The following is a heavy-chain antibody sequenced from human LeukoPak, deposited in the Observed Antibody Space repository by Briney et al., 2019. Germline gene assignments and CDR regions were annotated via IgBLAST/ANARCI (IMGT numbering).Heavy chain of an antibody. D-gene: IGHD3-3*01. CDR1: GYTFTSYG. CDR3: ARGPIVEWLSPFAY. Sequence: ASVKVSCKASGYTFTSYGISWVRQAPGQGLEWMGWISAYNGNTNYAQKLQGRVTMTTDTSTSTAYMELRSLRSDDTAVYYCARGPIVEWLSPFAYWGQGTLVTVSS. J-gene: IGHJ4*02. V-gene: IGHV1-18*01. CDR2: ISAYNGNT.